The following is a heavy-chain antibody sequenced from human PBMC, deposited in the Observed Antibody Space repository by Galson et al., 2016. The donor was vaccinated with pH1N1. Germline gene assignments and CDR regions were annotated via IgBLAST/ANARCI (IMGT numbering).Heavy chain of an antibody. CDR3: ARQVGHVRARFDAFEI. Sequence: QSGAEVTKPGDSLKIPCKASGSSFTNYWIGWVRQMPGKGLEWMGIIYPADSDTRYSPSFQGQVTISADSSISNTYLRWCSLKASDTAMYYCARQVGHVRARFDAFEIWGQGTMVTVSS. D-gene: IGHD1-26*01. J-gene: IGHJ3*02. CDR2: IYPADSDT. CDR1: GSSFTNYW. V-gene: IGHV5-51*01.